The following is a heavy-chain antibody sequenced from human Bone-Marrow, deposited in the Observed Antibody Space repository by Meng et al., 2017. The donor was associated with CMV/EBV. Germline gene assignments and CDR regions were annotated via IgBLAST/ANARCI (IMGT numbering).Heavy chain of an antibody. CDR2: IHYRGNT. J-gene: IGHJ6*02. CDR3: ARPGITGTRRPWTYYDGLDV. CDR1: GGSISNSSFY. Sequence: SETLSLTCSVSGGSISNSSFYWGWIRQPPGKGLEWIGSIHYRGNTYYNPSLKSRVTISVDTSKNQFSLKLSSLTAADMAVYYCARPGITGTRRPWTYYDGLDVWGQGTTVTVSS. D-gene: IGHD1-7*01. V-gene: IGHV4-39*01.